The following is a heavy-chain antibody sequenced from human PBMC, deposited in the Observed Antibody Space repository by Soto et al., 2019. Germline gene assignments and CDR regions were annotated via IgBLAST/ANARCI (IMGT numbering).Heavy chain of an antibody. V-gene: IGHV3-48*03. CDR1: GFTFSSYE. D-gene: IGHD5-18*01. J-gene: IGHJ6*02. CDR3: AREDTAMATDSSYGMDV. CDR2: ISSSGSTI. Sequence: VGSLRLSCAASGFTFSSYEMNWVRQAPGKGLEWVSYISSSGSTIYYADSVKGRFTISRDNAKNSLYLQMNSLRAEDTAVYYCAREDTAMATDSSYGMDVWGQGTTVTVSS.